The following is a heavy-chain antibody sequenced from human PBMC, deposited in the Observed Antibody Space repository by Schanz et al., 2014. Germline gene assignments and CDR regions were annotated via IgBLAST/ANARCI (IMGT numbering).Heavy chain of an antibody. CDR3: ARVSMEFERGKSYYYSMDV. Sequence: QGQLVQSGPEVKEPGASVKVSCEASRHTFNTYGLNWVRQAPGQGLEWMGWISAYTNNTNYAQKVQGRVTMTTDTSTGTAYMELRSLRSDDTAVYYCARVSMEFERGKSYYYSMDVWGRGTTVTVSS. V-gene: IGHV1-18*01. D-gene: IGHD3-10*01. CDR1: RHTFNTYG. CDR2: ISAYTNNT. J-gene: IGHJ6*03.